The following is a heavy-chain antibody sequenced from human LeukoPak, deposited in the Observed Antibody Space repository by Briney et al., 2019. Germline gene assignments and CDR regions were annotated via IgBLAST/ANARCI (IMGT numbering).Heavy chain of an antibody. D-gene: IGHD2-21*01. Sequence: SETLSLTCTVSGGSISSYYWSWIRQPPGKGLEWIGYIYYSGSTNYNPSLKSRVTISVDTSKNQFSLKLRSVTAADTAVYYCARIVERGYYYYYGMDVWGQGTTVTVSS. J-gene: IGHJ6*02. CDR1: GGSISSYY. V-gene: IGHV4-59*01. CDR2: IYYSGST. CDR3: ARIVERGYYYYYGMDV.